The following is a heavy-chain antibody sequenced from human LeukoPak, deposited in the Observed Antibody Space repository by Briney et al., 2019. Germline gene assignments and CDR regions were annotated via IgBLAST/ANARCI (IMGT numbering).Heavy chain of an antibody. V-gene: IGHV3-7*01. Sequence: GGSLRLSCAASGFTFSSYWMSWVRQAPGKGLEWVANIKQDGSEKYYVDSVKGRFTISRDNAKNSLYLQMNSLRAEDTAVNYCARESYCGGDCSDYYYYGMDVWGQGTTVTVSS. CDR1: GFTFSSYW. J-gene: IGHJ6*02. CDR2: IKQDGSEK. D-gene: IGHD2-21*02. CDR3: ARESYCGGDCSDYYYYGMDV.